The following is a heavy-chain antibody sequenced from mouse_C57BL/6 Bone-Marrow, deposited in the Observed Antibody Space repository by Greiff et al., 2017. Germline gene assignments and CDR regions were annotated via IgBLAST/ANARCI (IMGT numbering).Heavy chain of an antibody. CDR1: GFTFSSYA. Sequence: EVKLMESGAGLVKPGGSLKLSCAASGFTFSSYAMSWVRQTPEKRLEWVAYISSGGDYIYYADTVKGRFTISRDNARNTLYLQMSSLKSEDTDMYYCTRGHYYGSSYDYWGQGTTLTVSS. V-gene: IGHV5-9-1*02. CDR3: TRGHYYGSSYDY. D-gene: IGHD1-1*01. J-gene: IGHJ2*01. CDR2: ISSGGDYI.